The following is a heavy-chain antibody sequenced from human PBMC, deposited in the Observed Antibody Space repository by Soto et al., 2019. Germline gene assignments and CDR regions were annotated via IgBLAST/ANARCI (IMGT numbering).Heavy chain of an antibody. J-gene: IGHJ6*02. D-gene: IGHD5-12*01. V-gene: IGHV1-18*01. Sequence: QVQLMQSGAEVKKPGASVRVSCKASGYNLTSYGISWVRQAPGQGLEWMGWISPYNGNTNYAQKFQGRVTVTTDTSTSTAYMDLRSLSSDDTAVYYCAREWEYSGFDDDYYHYGMDVWGQGTTVTVSS. CDR2: ISPYNGNT. CDR3: AREWEYSGFDDDYYHYGMDV. CDR1: GYNLTSYG.